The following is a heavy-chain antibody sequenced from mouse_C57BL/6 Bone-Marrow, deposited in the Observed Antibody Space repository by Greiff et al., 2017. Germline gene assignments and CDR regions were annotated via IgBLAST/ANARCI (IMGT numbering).Heavy chain of an antibody. CDR1: GFSLTSYG. Sequence: VMLVESGPGLVQPSQSLSITCTVSGFSLTSYGVHWVRQSPGKGLEWLGVIRSGGSTDYNAAFISRLSISKDNSKSQVFFKMNSLQADDTAIYYCARNLGITTDWYFDVWGTGTTVTVSS. CDR3: ARNLGITTDWYFDV. V-gene: IGHV2-2*01. D-gene: IGHD1-1*01. J-gene: IGHJ1*03. CDR2: IRSGGST.